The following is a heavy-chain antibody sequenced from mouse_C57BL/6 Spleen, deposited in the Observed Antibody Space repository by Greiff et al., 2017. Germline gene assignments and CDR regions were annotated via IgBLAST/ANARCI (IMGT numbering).Heavy chain of an antibody. Sequence: DVKLVESGGGLVKPGGSLKLSCAASGFTFSDYGMHWVRQAPEKGLEWVAYISSGSSTIYYADTVKGRFTISRDNAKNTLFLQMTSLRSEDTAMYYCARRGFTTVVAHYYAMDYWGQGTSVTVSS. CDR1: GFTFSDYG. V-gene: IGHV5-17*01. CDR3: ARRGFTTVVAHYYAMDY. D-gene: IGHD1-1*01. CDR2: ISSGSSTI. J-gene: IGHJ4*01.